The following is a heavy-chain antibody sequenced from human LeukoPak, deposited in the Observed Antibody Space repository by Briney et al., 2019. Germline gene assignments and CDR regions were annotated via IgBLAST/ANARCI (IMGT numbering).Heavy chain of an antibody. D-gene: IGHD3-10*01. Sequence: GASVKVSCKASGYTFTGYYMHWVRQAPGQGLEWMGWINPNSGGTNYAQKFQGRVTMTRDTSISTAYMELGRLRSDDTAVYYCARVPRRTMVRGVIAHPTFDYWGQGTLVTVSS. CDR3: ARVPRRTMVRGVIAHPTFDY. CDR2: INPNSGGT. V-gene: IGHV1-2*02. J-gene: IGHJ4*02. CDR1: GYTFTGYY.